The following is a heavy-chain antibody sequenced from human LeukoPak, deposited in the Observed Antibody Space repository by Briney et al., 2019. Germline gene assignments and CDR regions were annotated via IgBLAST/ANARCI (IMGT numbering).Heavy chain of an antibody. J-gene: IGHJ5*02. CDR3: ARVPSYTIFGVRRSGNWFDP. CDR1: GGSISSSSYY. CDR2: IYYSGST. Sequence: SETLSLTCTVSGGSISSSSYYWGWIRQPPGKGLEWIGSIYYSGSTYYNPSLKSRVTISVDTSKNQFSLKLSSVTAADTAVYYCARVPSYTIFGVRRSGNWFDPWGQGTLVTVSS. D-gene: IGHD3-3*01. V-gene: IGHV4-39*07.